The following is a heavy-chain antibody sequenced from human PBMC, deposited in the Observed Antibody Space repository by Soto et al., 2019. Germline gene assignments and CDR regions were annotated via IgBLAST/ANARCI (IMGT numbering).Heavy chain of an antibody. J-gene: IGHJ4*02. CDR2: ISGSGGST. CDR1: GFTFSSYA. V-gene: IGHV3-23*01. D-gene: IGHD3-3*01. Sequence: EVQLLESGGGLVQPGGSLRLSCAASGFTFSSYAMSWVRQAPGKGLEWVSAISGSGGSTYYADSVKGRFTVSRDNSKNTLYLQMNSLRAEDTAVYYCAKGYYDFWSGYPATYYFDYGGQGTLVTVSS. CDR3: AKGYYDFWSGYPATYYFDY.